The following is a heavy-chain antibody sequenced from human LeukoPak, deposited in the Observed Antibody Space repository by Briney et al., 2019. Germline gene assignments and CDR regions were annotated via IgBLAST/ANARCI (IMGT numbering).Heavy chain of an antibody. CDR1: GFTFSSYW. CDR3: ARDWVGKAYYDFWSGYYTSYYYYGMDV. Sequence: GGSLRLSCAASGFTFSSYWMHWVRQAPGKGLVWVSRINSDGSSTSYADSVKGRFTISRDNAKNTLYLQMNSLRAEDTAVYYCARDWVGKAYYDFWSGYYTSYYYYGMDVWGQGTTVTVSS. V-gene: IGHV3-74*01. CDR2: INSDGSST. D-gene: IGHD3-3*01. J-gene: IGHJ6*02.